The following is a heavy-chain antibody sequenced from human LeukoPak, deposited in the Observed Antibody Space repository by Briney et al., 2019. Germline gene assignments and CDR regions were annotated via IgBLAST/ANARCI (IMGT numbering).Heavy chain of an antibody. V-gene: IGHV3-30*02. CDR1: GFTFSGYG. CDR3: AKGLLRFLEWSGFDP. CDR2: IRYDGSNK. D-gene: IGHD3-3*01. J-gene: IGHJ5*02. Sequence: GGSLRLSCAASGFTFSGYGMHWVPEAPGKGLEWGSFIRYDGSNKYYADSVKGRFTISRDNSKNTLYLQMNRLRAEDTAVYYCAKGLLRFLEWSGFDPWGQGTLVTVSS.